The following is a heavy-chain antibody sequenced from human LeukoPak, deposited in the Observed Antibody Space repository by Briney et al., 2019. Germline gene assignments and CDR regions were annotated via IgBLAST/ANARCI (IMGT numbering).Heavy chain of an antibody. Sequence: ASVKVSCKASGYTFTSYGISWVRQAPGQGLEWMGWISAYNGNTNYAQKLQGRVTMTTDTSTSTAYMELRSLRSDDTAVYYCGGGGVFEYSRSSGFDYGAQGTLVTVS. CDR2: ISAYNGNT. D-gene: IGHD6-6*01. J-gene: IGHJ4*02. CDR3: GGGGVFEYSRSSGFDY. V-gene: IGHV1-18*01. CDR1: GYTFTSYG.